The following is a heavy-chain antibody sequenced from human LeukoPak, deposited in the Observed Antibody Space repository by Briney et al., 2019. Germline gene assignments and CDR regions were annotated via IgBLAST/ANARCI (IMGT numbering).Heavy chain of an antibody. CDR1: GFTFRSYW. Sequence: GGSLRLSCIASGFTFRSYWMSWVRQVPGRGLEWVASINQNGSEKFYVDSVKGRFIISRDNAKNSLYLQMSGLRAGDTALYYCAGPTGVRDYGDYLWNNGDYWGQGTLVTVSS. V-gene: IGHV3-7*01. J-gene: IGHJ4*02. D-gene: IGHD4-17*01. CDR2: INQNGSEK. CDR3: AGPTGVRDYGDYLWNNGDY.